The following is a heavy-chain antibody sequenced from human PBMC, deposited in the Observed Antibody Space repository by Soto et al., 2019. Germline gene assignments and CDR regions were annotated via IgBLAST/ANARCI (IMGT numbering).Heavy chain of an antibody. CDR2: IYYSGST. D-gene: IGHD1-1*01. Sequence: SETLSLTCTVSSASISSSSYTWGWIRQPPGKGLEWIGSIYYSGSTYYNPSLNSRVTVSVDTSNNQFSLNLRSVTAADTAVYYCARGPSTNAYLDYWGQGTLVTVSS. V-gene: IGHV4-39*07. CDR3: ARGPSTNAYLDY. CDR1: SASISSSSYT. J-gene: IGHJ4*02.